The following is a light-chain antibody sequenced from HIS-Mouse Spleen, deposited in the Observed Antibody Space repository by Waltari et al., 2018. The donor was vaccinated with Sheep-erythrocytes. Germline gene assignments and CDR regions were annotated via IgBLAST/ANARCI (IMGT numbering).Light chain of an antibody. CDR3: CSYAGSYNHV. V-gene: IGLV2-11*01. CDR1: SRAFGGYNF. Sequence: QSALTQPRSVSGSPGQSVPISRPGTSRAFGGYNFGSWYQQHPGKAPKLMIYDVSKRPSGVPDRFSGSKSGNTASLTISGLQAEDEADYYCCSYAGSYNHVFATGTKVTVL. J-gene: IGLJ1*01. CDR2: DVS.